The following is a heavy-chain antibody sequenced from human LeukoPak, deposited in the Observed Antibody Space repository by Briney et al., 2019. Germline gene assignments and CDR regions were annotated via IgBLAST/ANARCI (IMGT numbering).Heavy chain of an antibody. J-gene: IGHJ4*02. CDR1: GGSISSYY. D-gene: IGHD3-10*01. Sequence: PSETLSLTCTVSGGSISSYYWSWIRQPPGKGLGWIGYIYYSGSTNYNPSLKSRVTISVDTSKNQFSLKLSSVTAADTAVYYCARGREVWFGELLSYYFDYWGQGTLVTVSS. CDR2: IYYSGST. CDR3: ARGREVWFGELLSYYFDY. V-gene: IGHV4-59*01.